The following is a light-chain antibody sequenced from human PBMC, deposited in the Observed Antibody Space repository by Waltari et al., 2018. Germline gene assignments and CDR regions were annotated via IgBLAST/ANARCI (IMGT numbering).Light chain of an antibody. CDR3: QNHERLPAT. CDR1: QSMGRY. CDR2: AAS. V-gene: IGKV3-20*01. J-gene: IGKJ1*01. Sequence: VALTQSPGTLSLSPGERATLSCRASQSMGRYLVWYQQRPGQAPRLLIYAASTSATGSPDRFSGSGSGTDFTLTISRLEPEDFAVYYCQNHERLPATFGQGTKVEIK.